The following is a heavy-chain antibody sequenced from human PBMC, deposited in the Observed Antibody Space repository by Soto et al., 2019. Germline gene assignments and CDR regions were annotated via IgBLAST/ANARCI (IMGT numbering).Heavy chain of an antibody. CDR1: GFTFSSYG. V-gene: IGHV3-30*18. CDR3: AKDGVGARVYQGYYFDY. J-gene: IGHJ4*02. Sequence: GGLLRLGCAAAGFTFSSYGVHWIRQAQGTGLEWVAVISYDGSNKYYADSVKGRFTISRDNSKNTLYLQMNSLRAEDTAVYYCAKDGVGARVYQGYYFDYWGQGTLVTVSP. D-gene: IGHD1-26*01. CDR2: ISYDGSNK.